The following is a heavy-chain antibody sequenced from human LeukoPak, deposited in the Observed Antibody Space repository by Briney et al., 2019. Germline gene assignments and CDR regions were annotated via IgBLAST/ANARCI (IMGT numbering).Heavy chain of an antibody. V-gene: IGHV3-15*01. J-gene: IGHJ4*02. CDR3: AKDPQLGMSNYYFDY. Sequence: GGSLRLSCAASVFTFSNAWMSWVRQAPGKGLEWVGRIKSKTDGGTTDYAAPVKGRFTISRDNSKNTLYLQMNSLRAEDTAVYYCAKDPQLGMSNYYFDYWGQGTLVTVSS. CDR1: VFTFSNAW. CDR2: IKSKTDGGTT. D-gene: IGHD7-27*01.